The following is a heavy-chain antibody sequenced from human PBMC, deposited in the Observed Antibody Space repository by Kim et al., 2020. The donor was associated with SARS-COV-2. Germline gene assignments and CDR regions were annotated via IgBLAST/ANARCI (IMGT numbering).Heavy chain of an antibody. J-gene: IGHJ3*01. CDR3: ARDPFTMVRGVITNAFDV. Sequence: GGSLRLSCAASGFTFSSYGMHWVRQAPGKGLEWVAVISYDGSNKYYADSVKGRFTITRDNFKNTLYLQMNRLRAEDTAVYYCARDPFTMVRGVITNAFDVWGQGTMVTVSS. CDR2: ISYDGSNK. V-gene: IGHV3-33*05. D-gene: IGHD3-10*01. CDR1: GFTFSSYG.